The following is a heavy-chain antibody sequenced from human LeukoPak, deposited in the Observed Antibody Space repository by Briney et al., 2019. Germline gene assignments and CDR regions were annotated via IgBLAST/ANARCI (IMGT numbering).Heavy chain of an antibody. J-gene: IGHJ5*02. V-gene: IGHV4-34*01. CDR2: INHSGST. D-gene: IGHD3-22*01. CDR1: GGSFIGFH. Sequence: SETLSLTCAVYGGSFIGFHWNWIRQPPGKGLEWIGDINHSGSTNYNPSLTSRVTISVDTSKNQFSLNLSSVIAADTAVYYCAAPPYYYEANGYSVAWGQGSLVTVSS. CDR3: AAPPYYYEANGYSVA.